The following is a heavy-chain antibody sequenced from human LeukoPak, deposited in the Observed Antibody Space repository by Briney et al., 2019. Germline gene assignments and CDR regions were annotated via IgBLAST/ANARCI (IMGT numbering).Heavy chain of an antibody. D-gene: IGHD6-19*01. CDR1: GFTFSSYA. Sequence: GGSLRLSCAASGFTFSSYAMHWVRQAPGKGLEWVAVISYDGSNKYYADSVKGRFTISRDNSKNTLYLQMNSPRAEDTAVYYCASGRVAVASTSLDYWGQGTLVTVSS. CDR2: ISYDGSNK. CDR3: ASGRVAVASTSLDY. V-gene: IGHV3-30*04. J-gene: IGHJ4*02.